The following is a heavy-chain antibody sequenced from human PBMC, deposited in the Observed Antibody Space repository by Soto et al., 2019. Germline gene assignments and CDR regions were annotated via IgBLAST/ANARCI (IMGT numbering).Heavy chain of an antibody. CDR2: INHSGST. Sequence: PSETLSLTCAVYGGSFSGYYWTWVRQPPGTGLEWIGEINHSGSTNYDPSLKSRVTISIDTSNKHLSLHLSSVTAADTAVYYCARQKVSRFCGEVDFFDYWGLGTLVNVSS. CDR1: GGSFSGYY. J-gene: IGHJ4*02. D-gene: IGHD2-8*01. V-gene: IGHV4-34*01. CDR3: ARQKVSRFCGEVDFFDY.